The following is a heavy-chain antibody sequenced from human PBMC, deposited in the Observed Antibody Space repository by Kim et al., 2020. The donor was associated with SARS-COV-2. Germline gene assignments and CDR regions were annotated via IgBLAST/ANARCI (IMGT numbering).Heavy chain of an antibody. Sequence: SETLSLTCTVSGGSISSGGYYWSWIRQHPGKGLEWIGYIYYSGSTYYNPSLKSRVTISVDTSKNQFSLKLSSVTAADTAVYYCARDSTTHSWFDPWGQGTLVTVSS. J-gene: IGHJ5*02. D-gene: IGHD4-17*01. CDR3: ARDSTTHSWFDP. CDR1: GGSISSGGYY. V-gene: IGHV4-31*03. CDR2: IYYSGST.